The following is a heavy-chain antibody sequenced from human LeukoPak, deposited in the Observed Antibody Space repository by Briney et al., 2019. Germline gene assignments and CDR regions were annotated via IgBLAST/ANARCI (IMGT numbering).Heavy chain of an antibody. CDR1: GGSISSGGYY. V-gene: IGHV4-30-2*01. J-gene: IGHJ4*02. CDR3: ASGGPYDSGGFYFDY. Sequence: SQTLSLTCTVSGGSISSGGYYWSWIRQPPGKGLEWIGYIYHSGSTYYNPSLKSRVTISVDRSKNQFSLKLSSVTAADTAVYYCASGGPYDSGGFYFDYWGQGTLVTISS. CDR2: IYHSGST. D-gene: IGHD1-26*01.